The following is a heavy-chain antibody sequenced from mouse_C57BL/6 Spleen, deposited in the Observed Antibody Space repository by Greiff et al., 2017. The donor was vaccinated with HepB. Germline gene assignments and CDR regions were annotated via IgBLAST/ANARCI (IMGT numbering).Heavy chain of an antibody. J-gene: IGHJ1*03. V-gene: IGHV5-6*01. CDR3: ARNYGSSYVYFDV. D-gene: IGHD1-1*01. CDR1: GFTFSSYG. Sequence: EVQLVESGGDLVKPGGSLKLSCAASGFTFSSYGMSWVRQTPDKRLEWVATISSGGSYTYYPDSVKGRFTISRDNAKNTLYLQMSSLKSEDTAMYYCARNYGSSYVYFDVWGTGTTVTVSS. CDR2: ISSGGSYT.